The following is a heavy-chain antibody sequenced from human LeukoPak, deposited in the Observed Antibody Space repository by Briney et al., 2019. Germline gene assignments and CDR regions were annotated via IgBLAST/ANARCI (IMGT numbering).Heavy chain of an antibody. J-gene: IGHJ1*01. D-gene: IGHD6-6*01. CDR1: GFTFSSYE. Sequence: GGSLRLSCAASGFTFSSYEMNWVRQAPGKGLEWVSYISSSGSTIYYADSVKGRFTISRDNTKNSLYLQMNSLRAEDTAVYYCATLDSSREYFQHWGQGTLVTVSS. CDR2: ISSSGSTI. CDR3: ATLDSSREYFQH. V-gene: IGHV3-48*03.